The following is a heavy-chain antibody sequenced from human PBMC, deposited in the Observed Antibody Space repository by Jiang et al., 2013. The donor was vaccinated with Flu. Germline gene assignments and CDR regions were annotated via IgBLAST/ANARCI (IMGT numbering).Heavy chain of an antibody. J-gene: IGHJ4*02. CDR3: ARAGAYCGGDCYPQPFDY. CDR2: MNPNSGNT. V-gene: IGHV1-8*01. CDR1: GYTFTSYD. Sequence: SGAEVKKPGASVKVSCKASGYTFTSYDINWVRQATGQGLEWMGWMNPNSGNTGYAQKFQGRVTMTRNTSISTAYMELSSLRSEDTAVYYCARAGAYCGGDCYPQPFDYWGQGTLVTVSS. D-gene: IGHD2-21*01.